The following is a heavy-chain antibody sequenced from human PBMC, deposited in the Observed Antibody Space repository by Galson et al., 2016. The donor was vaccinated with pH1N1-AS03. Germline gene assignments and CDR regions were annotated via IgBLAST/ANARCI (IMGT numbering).Heavy chain of an antibody. CDR2: IRANSGDT. J-gene: IGHJ6*02. CDR3: AREEDNWNAAEGYSYKYSLDV. Sequence: SVKVSCKASGYTFTTYGIIWMRQAPGQGLEWMGFIRANSGDTNYSQKFQDRIFMTTDRSTSTAYMELRSLSSDDTAVYYCAREEDNWNAAEGYSYKYSLDVWGQGTTVSVSS. CDR1: GYTFTTYG. D-gene: IGHD1-1*01. V-gene: IGHV1-18*04.